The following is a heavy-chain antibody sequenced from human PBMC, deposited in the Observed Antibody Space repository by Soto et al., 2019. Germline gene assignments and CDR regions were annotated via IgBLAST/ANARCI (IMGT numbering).Heavy chain of an antibody. V-gene: IGHV4-59*11. J-gene: IGHJ5*02. CDR1: VCSIISHY. Sequence: SLPFTVSVCSIISHYWALIRQPPGPGLEWIGYIHYSGSTNYNASLKSRVTISVDTSKNQFSLKLRSVTAADTAVYYCARGGLAARKGRWFDPWGQGTLVTASS. CDR2: IHYSGST. CDR3: ARGGLAARKGRWFDP. D-gene: IGHD6-6*01.